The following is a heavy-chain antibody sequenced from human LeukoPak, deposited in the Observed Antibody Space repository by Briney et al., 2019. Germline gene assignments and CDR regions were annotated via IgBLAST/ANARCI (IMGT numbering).Heavy chain of an antibody. J-gene: IGHJ5*02. Sequence: ASVKVSCKASGYTFTDYYMHWVRQAPGQGLEWMGWINPNSGDTNYAQKFQGRVTMTRDTSITTAYMELSRLRFDDTAVYYCAREALTIFALVRTQTTKSPHRFDPWGQGTLVTVSS. CDR1: GYTFTDYY. CDR3: AREALTIFALVRTQTTKSPHRFDP. CDR2: INPNSGDT. D-gene: IGHD3-3*01. V-gene: IGHV1-2*02.